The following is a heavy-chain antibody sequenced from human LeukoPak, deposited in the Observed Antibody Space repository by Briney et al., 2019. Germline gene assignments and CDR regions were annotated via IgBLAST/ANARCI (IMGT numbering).Heavy chain of an antibody. D-gene: IGHD1-1*01. J-gene: IGHJ4*02. Sequence: GGSLRLSCAASGFTFSSYGMSWVRQAPGKGLEWVSSISSSSSYIYYADSVKGRFTISRDNAKNSLYLQMNSRRAEDTAVYYCARSYNWNGHFDYWGQGTLVTVSS. CDR2: ISSSSSYI. CDR1: GFTFSSYG. CDR3: ARSYNWNGHFDY. V-gene: IGHV3-21*01.